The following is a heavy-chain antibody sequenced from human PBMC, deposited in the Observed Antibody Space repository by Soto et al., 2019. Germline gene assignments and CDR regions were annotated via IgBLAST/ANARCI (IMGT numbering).Heavy chain of an antibody. D-gene: IGHD3-22*01. CDR2: IYHSENT. CDR1: GGPISNYY. J-gene: IGHJ4*02. Sequence: PSGTLSLTCTVSGGPISNYYWSWIRQPPGRGLEWIGYIYHSENTYYNPSLKSRVTISVVRSKNQFFLDLNYVTAADTAVYYCARFGHSGGYFPSYFDSWGQGTLVTVS. CDR3: ARFGHSGGYFPSYFDS. V-gene: IGHV4-59*12.